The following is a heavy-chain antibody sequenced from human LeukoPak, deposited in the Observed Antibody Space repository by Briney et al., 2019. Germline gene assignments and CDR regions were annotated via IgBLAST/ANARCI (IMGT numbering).Heavy chain of an antibody. CDR2: ISGGGDGA. CDR3: AKRTRGYSYGTLDY. CDR1: GFSFSTCA. J-gene: IGHJ4*02. V-gene: IGHV3-23*01. Sequence: GGSLRLSCAASGFSFSTCAMNWVRQAPGKGLEWVSTISGGGDGALYADSVRGRFTISRDNSKNTLFLQMNSLRAEDTAVYYCAKRTRGYSYGTLDYWGQGTLVTVSS. D-gene: IGHD5-18*01.